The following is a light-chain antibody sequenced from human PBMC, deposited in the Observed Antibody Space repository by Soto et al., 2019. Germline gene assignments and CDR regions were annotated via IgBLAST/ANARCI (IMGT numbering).Light chain of an antibody. CDR3: QSFDTNLNAVV. CDR1: GSNIGAGYD. J-gene: IGLJ2*01. V-gene: IGLV1-40*01. Sequence: QSVLTQPTSVTGAPGQSVTISCTGSGSNIGAGYDVHWYQQLPGVAPKLLIFDTTNRPSGVPGRFSGSKSGASASLAITGLLPEDEADFFCQSFDTNLNAVVFGGGTKVTVL. CDR2: DTT.